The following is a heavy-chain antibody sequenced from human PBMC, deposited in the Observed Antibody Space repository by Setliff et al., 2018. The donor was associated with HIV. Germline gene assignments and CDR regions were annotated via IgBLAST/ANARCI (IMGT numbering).Heavy chain of an antibody. CDR1: GYTFTSYG. J-gene: IGHJ4*03. CDR3: ARNSFPVGVTGTGPLFDY. V-gene: IGHV1-18*01. CDR2: ISGYNGDT. Sequence: ASVKVSCKASGYTFTSYGISWLRQAPGQGLEWMGWISGYNGDTHSTQKFQGRVTMTTDTSTNTAYMEVRSLRSDDTAVYYCARNSFPVGVTGTGPLFDYWVPETLLVTVSS. D-gene: IGHD6-19*01.